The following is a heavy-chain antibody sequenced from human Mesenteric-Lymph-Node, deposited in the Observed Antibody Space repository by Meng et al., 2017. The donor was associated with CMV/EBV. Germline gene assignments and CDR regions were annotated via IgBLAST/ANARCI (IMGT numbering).Heavy chain of an antibody. V-gene: IGHV3-7*01. CDR2: IKEDGSAK. CDR3: VRDSWNYFDY. D-gene: IGHD1-1*01. J-gene: IGHJ4*02. CDR1: GITLSAFS. Sequence: GESLKISCVGSGITLSAFSMSWVRQVPGKGPEWVAKIKEDGSAKDYVESVKGRFTNSRDNTKNSLYLQMNSLRDEDTAVYYCVRDSWNYFDYWGQGFLVTVSS.